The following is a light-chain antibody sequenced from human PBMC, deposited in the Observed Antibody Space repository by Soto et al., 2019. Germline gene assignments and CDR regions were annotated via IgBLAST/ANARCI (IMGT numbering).Light chain of an antibody. J-gene: IGKJ2*01. CDR1: QGIRND. V-gene: IGKV1-6*01. CDR3: LQDYHYPYT. CDR2: SAS. Sequence: AIEMTQSPSSLSASVGDRVTITCRASQGIRNDLGWYQQKPGKAPELLIYSASTLQSGFPSRFSGSGSGTDFTLTISSLQPEDFATYYCLQDYHYPYTFGQGTKLEI.